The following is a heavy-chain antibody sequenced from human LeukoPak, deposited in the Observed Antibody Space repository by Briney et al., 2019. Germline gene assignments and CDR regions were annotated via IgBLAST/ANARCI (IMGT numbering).Heavy chain of an antibody. CDR1: GFTFGSYW. CDR2: INSDGSST. Sequence: GGSLRLSCAASGFTFGSYWMHWVRQAPGKGLVWVSRINSDGSSTSYADSVKGRFTISRDNAENTLYLQMNSLRAEDTAVYYCARDITMIDPPIWGQGTMVTVSS. V-gene: IGHV3-74*01. D-gene: IGHD3-22*01. J-gene: IGHJ3*02. CDR3: ARDITMIDPPI.